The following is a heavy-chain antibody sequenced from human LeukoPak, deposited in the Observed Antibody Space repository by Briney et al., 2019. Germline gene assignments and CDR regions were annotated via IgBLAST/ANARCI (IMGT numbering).Heavy chain of an antibody. CDR3: ARGTRASFFDI. CDR2: ISAYNGNT. Sequence: ASVKVSCKPSGYALTSYGISWVRQAPGQGLEWMGWISAYNGNTNYAQKFQGRVAMTTDRSRTTAFIEVTSLTYDDTAVYYCARGTRASFFDIWGQGTMVTASS. J-gene: IGHJ3*02. V-gene: IGHV1-18*01. CDR1: GYALTSYG.